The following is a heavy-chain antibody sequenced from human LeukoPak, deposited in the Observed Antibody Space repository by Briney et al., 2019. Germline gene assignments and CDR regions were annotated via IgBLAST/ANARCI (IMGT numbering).Heavy chain of an antibody. D-gene: IGHD6-13*01. Sequence: EGSLRLSCAASGFTFSSYWMHWVRQAPGKGRVWVSRINTDGSSTSYADSVKGRFTISRDNAKNTLYLQMNSLRAEDTAVYYCARAPYSRPALFDYWGQGTLVTVSS. J-gene: IGHJ4*02. CDR3: ARAPYSRPALFDY. V-gene: IGHV3-74*01. CDR1: GFTFSSYW. CDR2: INTDGSST.